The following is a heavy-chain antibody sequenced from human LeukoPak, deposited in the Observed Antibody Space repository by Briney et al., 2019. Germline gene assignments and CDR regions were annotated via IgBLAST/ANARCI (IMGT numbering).Heavy chain of an antibody. Sequence: SETLSLTCTVSGGSISSYYWSWIRQPPGKGLEWIGYIYYSGSTNYNPSLKSRVTISVDTSKNQFSLKLSSVTAADTAVYYCARGVSLGSYYYYMDVWGKGTTVTVSS. D-gene: IGHD6-13*01. J-gene: IGHJ6*03. CDR3: ARGVSLGSYYYYMDV. CDR1: GGSISSYY. CDR2: IYYSGST. V-gene: IGHV4-59*12.